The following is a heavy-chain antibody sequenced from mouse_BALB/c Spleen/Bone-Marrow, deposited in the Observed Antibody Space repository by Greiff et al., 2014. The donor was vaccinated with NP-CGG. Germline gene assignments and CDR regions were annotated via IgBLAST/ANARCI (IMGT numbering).Heavy chain of an antibody. D-gene: IGHD1-1*01. CDR1: GYTFTSYY. CDR2: IYPGNVNT. V-gene: IGHV1S56*01. Sequence: QVQLQQPGPELVKPGASVRISCKASGYTFTSYYLHWVKQRPGQGLEWIGWIYPGNVNTNYNEKFRDKATLTADKSSSTAYMQLSSLTAGDSAVYFCARGGYYGSRRYYYAVDYWGQGTSVTVSS. J-gene: IGHJ4*01. CDR3: ARGGYYGSRRYYYAVDY.